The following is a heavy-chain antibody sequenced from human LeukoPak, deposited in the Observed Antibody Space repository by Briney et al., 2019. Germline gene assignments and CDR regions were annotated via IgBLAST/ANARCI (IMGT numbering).Heavy chain of an antibody. CDR1: GFTFGDYA. D-gene: IGHD3-16*02. V-gene: IGHV3-23*01. CDR2: ISDTGRRT. Sequence: GGSLRLSCAASGFTFGDYAMSWVRQAAGKGLEWVSGISDTGRRTYYTDSVQGRFTISRDESKKTVYLLMNTLRAEDTAVYFCARHDSFIPYWGQGTLVTVSS. CDR3: ARHDSFIPY. J-gene: IGHJ4*02.